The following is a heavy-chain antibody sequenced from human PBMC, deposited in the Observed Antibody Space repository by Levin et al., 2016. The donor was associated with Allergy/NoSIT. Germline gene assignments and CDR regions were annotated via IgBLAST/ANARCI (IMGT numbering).Heavy chain of an antibody. Sequence: GGSLRLSCAASGFTFSSYAMTWVRQSPGKGLEWVSAISGSAVGTYYADSVKGRFTISRDNSRNILYLQMNSLSAEDTGTYYCAKGTTVVSRDWFDPWGQGTLVSVSS. D-gene: IGHD4-23*01. J-gene: IGHJ5*02. CDR1: GFTFSSYA. CDR3: AKGTTVVSRDWFDP. V-gene: IGHV3-23*01. CDR2: ISGSAVGT.